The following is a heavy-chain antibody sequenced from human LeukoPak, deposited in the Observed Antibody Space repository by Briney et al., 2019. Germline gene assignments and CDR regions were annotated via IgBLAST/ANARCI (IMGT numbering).Heavy chain of an antibody. J-gene: IGHJ6*03. V-gene: IGHV4-34*01. Sequence: SETLSLTCAVYGGSFSGYYWSWLRQPPGKGLEGIGEINHSGSTNYNPSLKSRVTISVDTSKNQFSLKLSSVTAADTAVYYCARAHYGSGSYYIRGYYYYYMDVWGKGTTVTVSS. CDR3: ARAHYGSGSYYIRGYYYYYMDV. CDR1: GGSFSGYY. D-gene: IGHD3-10*01. CDR2: INHSGST.